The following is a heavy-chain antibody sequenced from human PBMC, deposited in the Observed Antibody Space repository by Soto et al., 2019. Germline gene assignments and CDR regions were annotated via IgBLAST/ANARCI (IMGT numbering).Heavy chain of an antibody. Sequence: GGSLSLSCAASGFSFSSFWMDWVRQAPGKGLEWVANISPDGREKNHVDSVKGRFTISRDNAKNSLYLHMSSLTADDSALYYCSRSLNSWGQGTQVTVSS. CDR1: GFSFSSFW. CDR3: SRSLNS. J-gene: IGHJ5*02. CDR2: ISPDGREK. V-gene: IGHV3-7*01.